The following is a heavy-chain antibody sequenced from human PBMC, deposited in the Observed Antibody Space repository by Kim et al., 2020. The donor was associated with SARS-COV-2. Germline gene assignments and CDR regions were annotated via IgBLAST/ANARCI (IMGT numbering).Heavy chain of an antibody. D-gene: IGHD2-2*01. V-gene: IGHV3-30*18. Sequence: GGSLRLSCAASGFTFSSYGMHWVRQAPGKGLEWVAVISYDGSNKYYADSVKGRFTISGDNSKNTLYLQMNSLRAEDTAVYYCAKDQFRSTRGWFDPWGQGTLVTVSS. CDR3: AKDQFRSTRGWFDP. CDR1: GFTFSSYG. CDR2: ISYDGSNK. J-gene: IGHJ5*02.